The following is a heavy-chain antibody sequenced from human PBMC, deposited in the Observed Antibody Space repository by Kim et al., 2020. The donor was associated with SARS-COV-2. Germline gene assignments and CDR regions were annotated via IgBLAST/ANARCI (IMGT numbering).Heavy chain of an antibody. CDR1: GFTFSSYG. CDR3: ARDYYGSGRTPVGFDY. V-gene: IGHV3-33*01. CDR2: IWYDGSNK. D-gene: IGHD3-10*01. Sequence: GGSLRLSCAASGFTFSSYGMHWVRQAPGKGLEWVAVIWYDGSNKYYADSVKGRFTISRDNSKNTLYLQMNSLRAEDTAVYYCARDYYGSGRTPVGFDYWGQGTLVTVSS. J-gene: IGHJ4*02.